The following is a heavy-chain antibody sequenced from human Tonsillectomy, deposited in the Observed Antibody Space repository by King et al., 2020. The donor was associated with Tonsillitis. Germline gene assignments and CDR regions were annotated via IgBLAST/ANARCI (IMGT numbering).Heavy chain of an antibody. Sequence: QLQESGPGLVKPSETLSLTCAVSGSSISSAYYWGWVRQPPGKGLEWIGYIYHSGTTYYKPSLKSRVTISLDTSRNQFSLELSSVTAADTAVYYCARDNTCYLKFDYWGQGTLVTVSS. CDR3: ARDNTCYLKFDY. CDR2: IYHSGTT. CDR1: GSSISSAYY. D-gene: IGHD2/OR15-2a*01. V-gene: IGHV4-38-2*02. J-gene: IGHJ4*02.